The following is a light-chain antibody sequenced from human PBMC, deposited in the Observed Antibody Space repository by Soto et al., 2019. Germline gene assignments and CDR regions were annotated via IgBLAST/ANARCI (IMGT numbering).Light chain of an antibody. V-gene: IGLV2-8*01. CDR3: SSYGGSNNYV. CDR2: EVS. Sequence: QSALTQPPSASGSPGQSVTISCTGTSSDVGGYNYVSWYQHHPGKAPKLMIYEVSKRPSGVPDRFSGSKPGNTASLTVSGLQAEDEADYYCSSYGGSNNYVFGTGTKVTVL. J-gene: IGLJ1*01. CDR1: SSDVGGYNY.